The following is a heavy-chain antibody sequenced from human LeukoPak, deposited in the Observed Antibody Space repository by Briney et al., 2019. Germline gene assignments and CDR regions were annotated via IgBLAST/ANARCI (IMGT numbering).Heavy chain of an antibody. V-gene: IGHV1-46*01. Sequence: ASVKVSCKASGYTFTSYYMHWVRQAPGQGLEWMGIINPSGGSTSYAQRFQGRVTMTRDMSTSTVYMELSSLRSEDTAVYYCARDGDFTIFGVVILDYYYMDVWGKGTTVTVSS. J-gene: IGHJ6*03. D-gene: IGHD3-3*01. CDR2: INPSGGST. CDR3: ARDGDFTIFGVVILDYYYMDV. CDR1: GYTFTSYY.